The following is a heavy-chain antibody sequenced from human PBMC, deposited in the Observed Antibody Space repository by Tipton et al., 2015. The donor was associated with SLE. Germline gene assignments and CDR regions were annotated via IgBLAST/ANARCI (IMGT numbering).Heavy chain of an antibody. CDR2: GYNSGTS. V-gene: IGHV4-59*01. D-gene: IGHD3-9*01. J-gene: IGHJ4*02. CDR1: GGSIISNY. Sequence: GLVKPSETLSLTCTVSGGSIISNYWSWVWQPPGKGLEWIGYGYNSGTSHYNPSLKSRVTISVDTSKNQFSLKVNSVTAADTAVYYCARLSPLAGWYYFDYWGQGTLVTVSS. CDR3: ARLSPLAGWYYFDY.